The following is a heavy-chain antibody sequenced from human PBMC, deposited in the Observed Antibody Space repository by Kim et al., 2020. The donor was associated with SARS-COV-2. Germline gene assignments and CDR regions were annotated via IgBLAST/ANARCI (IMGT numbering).Heavy chain of an antibody. Sequence: ASVKVSCKASGYTFTSYGISWVRQAPGQGLEWMGWISAYNGNTNYAQKLQGRVTMTTDTSTSTAYMELRSLRSDDTAVYYCAREGTRGSSSYYCYDMDVWGQGTTVTASS. CDR2: ISAYNGNT. V-gene: IGHV1-18*04. D-gene: IGHD6-13*01. J-gene: IGHJ6*02. CDR1: GYTFTSYG. CDR3: AREGTRGSSSYYCYDMDV.